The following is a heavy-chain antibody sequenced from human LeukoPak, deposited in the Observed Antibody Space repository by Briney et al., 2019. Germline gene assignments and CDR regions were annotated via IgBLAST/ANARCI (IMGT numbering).Heavy chain of an antibody. J-gene: IGHJ5*02. CDR2: MYTSGST. CDR3: ARQKTPVTSFDP. V-gene: IGHV4-4*07. Sequence: SETLSPTCTVSGGSISSYYWSWIRQPAGKGLEWIGHMYTSGSTNYNPSLKSRVTMSIDTSKNEFSLKMTSVTAADTAVYYCARQKTPVTSFDPWGQGTLVTVSS. CDR1: GGSISSYY.